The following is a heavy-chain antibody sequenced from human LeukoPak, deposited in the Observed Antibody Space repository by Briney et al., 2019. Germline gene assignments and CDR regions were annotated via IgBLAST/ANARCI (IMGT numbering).Heavy chain of an antibody. CDR1: GFTFSSNA. D-gene: IGHD1-26*01. Sequence: GGSLRLSCAASGFTFSSNAMSWVRQAPGKGLEWVSAISGSGGSTYYADSVKGRFTISRDNSKNTLYLQMNSLRAEDTAVYYCARGRGSEAALIWSDLRERNWFDPWGQGTLVTVSS. CDR3: ARGRGSEAALIWSDLRERNWFDP. CDR2: ISGSGGST. V-gene: IGHV3-23*01. J-gene: IGHJ5*02.